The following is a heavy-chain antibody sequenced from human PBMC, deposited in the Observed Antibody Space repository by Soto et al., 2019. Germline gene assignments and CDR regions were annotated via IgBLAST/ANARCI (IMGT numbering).Heavy chain of an antibody. Sequence: ASVKVSCKASGYTFTSYAMHWVRQAPGQRLEWMGWISAGNGNTKYAQKVQGRVTMTTDTSTSTAFMELRSLRSDDTAVYYCARDAPPADHWGQGTLVTVSS. V-gene: IGHV1-3*01. J-gene: IGHJ4*02. CDR3: ARDAPPADH. CDR2: ISAGNGNT. CDR1: GYTFTSYA.